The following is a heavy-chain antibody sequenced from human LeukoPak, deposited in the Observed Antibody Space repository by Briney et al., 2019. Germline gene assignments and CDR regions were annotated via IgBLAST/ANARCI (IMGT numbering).Heavy chain of an antibody. J-gene: IGHJ4*02. D-gene: IGHD2/OR15-2a*01. CDR3: AHRLLNKAPRTYYFDY. CDR2: IYWDDDK. Sequence: SGPTLVKPTPTPTLTCNFSGCSLSTSGVGVGWIRQPPGKALEWLALIYWDDDKRYSPSLKTRLTITKDTSKNQVVLIMTNMDPVDTATYYRAHRLLNKAPRTYYFDYWAQGALVTVSS. V-gene: IGHV2-5*02. CDR1: GCSLSTSGVG.